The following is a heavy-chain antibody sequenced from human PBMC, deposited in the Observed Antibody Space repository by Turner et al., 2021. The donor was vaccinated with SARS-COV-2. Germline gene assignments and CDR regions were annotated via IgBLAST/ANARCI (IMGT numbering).Heavy chain of an antibody. V-gene: IGHV3-21*01. Sequence: EVQLVESGGGLVKPGGSLRLPCAASGFTFSRYSMNWVRQAPGKGLEWVSSISSSSSYIYYADSVKGRFTISRDNAKNSLYLQMNSLRAEDTAVYYCARGTYYYDSSVYSGTNWFDPWGQGTLVTVSS. CDR1: GFTFSRYS. CDR2: ISSSSSYI. J-gene: IGHJ5*02. D-gene: IGHD3-22*01. CDR3: ARGTYYYDSSVYSGTNWFDP.